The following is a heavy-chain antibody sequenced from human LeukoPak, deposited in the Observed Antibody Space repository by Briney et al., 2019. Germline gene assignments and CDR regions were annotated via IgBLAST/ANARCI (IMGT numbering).Heavy chain of an antibody. CDR1: RFTFSSYW. Sequence: GGSLRLSSAASRFTFSSYWMSWVRQAPGKGLEWVANIKQDGSEKYYVDSVKGRFTISRDNSKNTLYLQMNSLRAEDTAVYYCARPGPDPYYDFWSGSHYFDYWGQGTLVTVSS. CDR2: IKQDGSEK. V-gene: IGHV3-7*01. D-gene: IGHD3-3*01. J-gene: IGHJ4*02. CDR3: ARPGPDPYYDFWSGSHYFDY.